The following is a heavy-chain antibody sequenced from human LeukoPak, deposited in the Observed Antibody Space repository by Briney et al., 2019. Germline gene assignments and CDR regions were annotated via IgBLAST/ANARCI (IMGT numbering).Heavy chain of an antibody. D-gene: IGHD3-3*01. CDR1: GGSISGYY. CDR2: IYYIGST. Sequence: SETLSLTCTVSGGSISGYYWSWIRHPPGKGREWIGDIYYIGSTNYNPSLKSRVTISVDTSKNQFSLNLSSVTAADTAVYYCARDRRFNGMDVWGQGTTVTVSS. J-gene: IGHJ6*02. V-gene: IGHV4-59*01. CDR3: ARDRRFNGMDV.